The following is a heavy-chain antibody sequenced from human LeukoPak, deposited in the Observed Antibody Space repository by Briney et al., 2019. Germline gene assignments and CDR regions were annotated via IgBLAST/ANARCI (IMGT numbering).Heavy chain of an antibody. J-gene: IGHJ5*02. D-gene: IGHD6-13*01. CDR2: IYYSGST. V-gene: IGHV4-59*01. CDR1: GGSISSYY. CDR3: ARGRGGVAAAGTFDP. Sequence: SETLSLTCTVSGGSISSYYWSWIRQPPGKGLEWIGYIYYSGSTNYNPSLKSRVTISVDTSKNQFSLKLSSVTAADTAVYYCARGRGGVAAAGTFDPWGQGTLVTVSS.